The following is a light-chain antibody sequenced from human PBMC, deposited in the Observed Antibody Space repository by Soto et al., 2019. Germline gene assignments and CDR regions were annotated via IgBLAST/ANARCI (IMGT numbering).Light chain of an antibody. V-gene: IGLV2-8*01. CDR1: SSDVGGYNY. J-gene: IGLJ3*02. CDR2: EVS. Sequence: QSAPTQPPSASGSPGQSVTISCTGTSSDVGGYNYVSWYQQHPGKAPKVMISEVSKRPSGVPDRFSGSKSGNTASLTVSGLQAEDEADYYCSSYAGSNNWVFGGGTKLTVL. CDR3: SSYAGSNNWV.